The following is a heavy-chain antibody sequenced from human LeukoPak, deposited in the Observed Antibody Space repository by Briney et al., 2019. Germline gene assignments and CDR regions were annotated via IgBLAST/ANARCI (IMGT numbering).Heavy chain of an antibody. CDR3: ARINDIDNSYHLDF. CDR1: GFTFSDYS. D-gene: IGHD2-15*01. J-gene: IGHJ4*01. Sequence: GGSLRLSCAAPGFTFSDYSVNWVRQAPGKGLEWVSSISSSSSYKYYADSLKGRFTISRDNAKNSLYLQVNSLRAEDTAVYYCARINDIDNSYHLDFWGHGTLVTVSS. CDR2: ISSSSSYK. V-gene: IGHV3-21*01.